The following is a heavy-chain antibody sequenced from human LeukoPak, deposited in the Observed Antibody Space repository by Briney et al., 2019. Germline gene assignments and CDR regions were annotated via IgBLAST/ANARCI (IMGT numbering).Heavy chain of an antibody. CDR1: GFTFSSYA. Sequence: PPGGSLRLSCAASGFTFSSYAMSWVRQAPGQGLEWVSAISGGGDHTYYPDSVKGRLTISRDKSKNTLHLQMSSLRAEDTAVYYCAKSSSITVTGDAFDIWGQGTMVTVSS. CDR2: ISGGGDHT. V-gene: IGHV3-23*01. J-gene: IGHJ3*02. D-gene: IGHD3-10*01. CDR3: AKSSSITVTGDAFDI.